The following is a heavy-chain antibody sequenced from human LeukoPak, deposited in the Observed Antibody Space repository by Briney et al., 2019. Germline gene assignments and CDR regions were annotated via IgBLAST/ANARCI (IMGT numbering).Heavy chain of an antibody. CDR1: GYTFTGYY. Sequence: ASVKVSCKASGYTFTGYYMHWVRQAPGQGLEWMGWINPNSGGTNYAQKFQGRVTMTRDTSISTAYMELSRLRSDDTAVYYCASLGYSYGPYYYYYGMDVWGQGTTVTVSS. D-gene: IGHD5-18*01. V-gene: IGHV1-2*02. CDR2: INPNSGGT. CDR3: ASLGYSYGPYYYYYGMDV. J-gene: IGHJ6*02.